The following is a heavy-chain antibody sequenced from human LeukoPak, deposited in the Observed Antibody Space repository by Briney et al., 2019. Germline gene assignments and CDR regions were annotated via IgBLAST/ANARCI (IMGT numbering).Heavy chain of an antibody. J-gene: IGHJ4*02. D-gene: IGHD3-22*01. CDR2: ISSDGSEK. CDR3: AREHGRSGYFDY. CDR1: GFSLSSYA. V-gene: IGHV3-30*19. Sequence: GGSLRLSCAASGFSLSSYAIHWVRQAPGKGLEWLSFISSDGSEKYYADSVKGRFTISRDNSKNTLYLQLSSLRVEDTAVYYCAREHGRSGYFDYWGQGTLVSVSS.